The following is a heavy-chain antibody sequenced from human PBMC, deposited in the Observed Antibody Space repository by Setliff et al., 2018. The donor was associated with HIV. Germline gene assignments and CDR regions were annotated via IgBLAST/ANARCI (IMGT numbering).Heavy chain of an antibody. CDR1: GGTFSSYA. CDR3: AREGVSLWFGELPSSYYMDV. Sequence: VASVKVSCKASGGTFSSYAISWVRQAPGQGLEWMGGIIPIFGTSNYPQKFQGRVTITADESTSTAYMELSSLRSEDTAVYYCAREGVSLWFGELPSSYYMDVWGKGTTVTVS. J-gene: IGHJ6*03. D-gene: IGHD3-10*01. CDR2: IIPIFGTS. V-gene: IGHV1-69*13.